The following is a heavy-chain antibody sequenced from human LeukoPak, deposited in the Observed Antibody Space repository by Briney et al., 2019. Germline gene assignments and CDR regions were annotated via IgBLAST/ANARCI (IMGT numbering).Heavy chain of an antibody. Sequence: GGSLRLSCAASGFTVSSNYMSWVRQAPGKGLEWVSVIYSGGSTYYADSVKGRFTISRDNSKNTLYLQMNSLRAEDTAVYYCARGPPHLNYGDLYFDYWSQGTLVTVSS. D-gene: IGHD4-17*01. CDR3: ARGPPHLNYGDLYFDY. V-gene: IGHV3-53*01. CDR2: IYSGGST. J-gene: IGHJ4*02. CDR1: GFTVSSNY.